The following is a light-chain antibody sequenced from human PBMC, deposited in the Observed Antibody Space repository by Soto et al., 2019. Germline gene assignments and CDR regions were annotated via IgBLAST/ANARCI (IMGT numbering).Light chain of an antibody. V-gene: IGKV1D-16*01. CDR2: AAS. J-gene: IGKJ2*01. CDR1: QGISSW. Sequence: DIQMTQSPSSLSASVGDRVTITCRATQGISSWLAWYQQKPEKAPKCLIYAASSLQSGVPSRFSGSGSGTDCTLTISSLQPDDFATYYCQQYSRYPYTFGQGTKLEI. CDR3: QQYSRYPYT.